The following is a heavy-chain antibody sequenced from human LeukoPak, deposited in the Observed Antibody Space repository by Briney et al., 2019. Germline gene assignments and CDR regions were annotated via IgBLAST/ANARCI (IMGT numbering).Heavy chain of an antibody. J-gene: IGHJ6*02. CDR3: ARRTAMDLFYYGMDV. D-gene: IGHD5-18*01. CDR2: IDPSDSYT. Sequence: GESLKISCKGSGYSFTSYWVGWVRQMPGKGLEWMGRIDPSDSYTNYSPSFQGHVTISADKSISTAYLQWSSLKASDTAMYYCARRTAMDLFYYGMDVWGQGTTVTVSS. CDR1: GYSFTSYW. V-gene: IGHV5-10-1*01.